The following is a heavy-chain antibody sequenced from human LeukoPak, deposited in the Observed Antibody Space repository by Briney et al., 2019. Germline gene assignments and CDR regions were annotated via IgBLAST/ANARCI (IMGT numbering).Heavy chain of an antibody. CDR2: ISTNGGST. Sequence: GGSLRLSCAASGFTFSSYAMSWVPQAPGEGLEWVSAISTNGGSTYFADSVKGRFTITRDNSKNTLSLEMNSLRPEDTAVYYCVKGSAGSPPYYFDYWRQGTLLTVSS. V-gene: IGHV3-23*01. CDR3: VKGSAGSPPYYFDY. CDR1: GFTFSSYA. J-gene: IGHJ4*02. D-gene: IGHD6-13*01.